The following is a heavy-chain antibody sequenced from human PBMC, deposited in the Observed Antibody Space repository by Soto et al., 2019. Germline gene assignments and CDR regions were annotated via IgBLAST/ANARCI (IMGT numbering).Heavy chain of an antibody. J-gene: IGHJ5*02. CDR1: GGSISSGDYY. V-gene: IGHV4-30-4*01. Sequence: SETLSLTCTVSGGSISSGDYYWSWIRQPPGKGLEWIGYIYYSGSTYYNPSLKSRVTISVDTPKNQFSLKLSSVTAADTAVYYCASFRCSGGSCALSPWGQGTLVTVSS. D-gene: IGHD2-15*01. CDR2: IYYSGST. CDR3: ASFRCSGGSCALSP.